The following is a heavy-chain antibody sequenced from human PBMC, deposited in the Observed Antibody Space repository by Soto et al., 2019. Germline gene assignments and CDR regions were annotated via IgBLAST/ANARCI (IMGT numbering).Heavy chain of an antibody. CDR1: GGTFSSYA. V-gene: IGHV1-69*06. Sequence: SVKVSCKASGGTFSSYAISWVRQAPGQGLEWMGGIIPIFGTANYAQKFQGRITITADKSTSTAYMELSSLRSEDTAVYYCAREVGGHGNWFDPWGQGTLVTVSS. J-gene: IGHJ5*02. CDR2: IIPIFGTA. CDR3: AREVGGHGNWFDP. D-gene: IGHD3-10*01.